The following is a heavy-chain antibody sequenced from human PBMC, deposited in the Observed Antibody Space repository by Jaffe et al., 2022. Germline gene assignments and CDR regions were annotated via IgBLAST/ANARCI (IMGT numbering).Heavy chain of an antibody. D-gene: IGHD2-15*01. CDR1: GGSISSGSYY. Sequence: QVQLQESGPGLVKPSQTLSLTCTVSGGSISSGSYYWSWIRQPAGKGLEWIGRIYTSGSTNYNPSLKSRVTISVDTSKNQFSLKLSSVTAADTAVYYCARGGVGWFDPWGQGTLVTVSS. V-gene: IGHV4-61*02. J-gene: IGHJ5*02. CDR2: IYTSGST. CDR3: ARGGVGWFDP.